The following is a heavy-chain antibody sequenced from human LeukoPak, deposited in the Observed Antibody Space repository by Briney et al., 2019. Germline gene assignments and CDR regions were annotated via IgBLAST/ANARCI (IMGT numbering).Heavy chain of an antibody. V-gene: IGHV3-30*19. J-gene: IGHJ4*02. CDR2: ISYDGSNK. CDR3: ASGTYYYDSSGYLNY. CDR1: GFTFSSYG. Sequence: GGSLRLSCAASGFTFSSYGMHWVRQAPGKGLEWVAVISYDGSNKYYADSVKGQFTISRDNSKNTLYLQMNSLRAEDTAVYYCASGTYYYDSSGYLNYWGQGTLVTVSS. D-gene: IGHD3-22*01.